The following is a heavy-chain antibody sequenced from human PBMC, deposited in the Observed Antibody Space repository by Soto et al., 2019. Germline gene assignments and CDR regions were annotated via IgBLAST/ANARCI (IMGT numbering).Heavy chain of an antibody. V-gene: IGHV3-48*02. CDR3: GSSGSGSYHFDY. CDR2: IRSSSSTI. CDR1: GFTFSSYS. D-gene: IGHD3-10*01. J-gene: IGHJ4*02. Sequence: EVQLVESGGGLVQPGGSLRLSCAASGFTFSSYSMNWVRQAPGKGLEWVSYIRSSSSTIYYEDSVKGRFTISRDNVKNSLYLQMNSLRDEDTAVYYCGSSGSGSYHFDYWGQGTLVTVS.